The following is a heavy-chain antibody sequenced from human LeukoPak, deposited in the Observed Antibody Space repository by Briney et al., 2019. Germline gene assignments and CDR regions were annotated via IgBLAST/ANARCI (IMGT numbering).Heavy chain of an antibody. V-gene: IGHV4-34*01. CDR1: GGSFSGYY. Sequence: MASETLSLTCAVYGGSFSGYYWSWIRQPPGKGLEWIGEINHSGSTNYNPSLKSRVTISVDTSKNQFSLKLSSVTAADTAVYYCARAARYAPAAALYMDVWGKGTTVTVSS. CDR2: INHSGST. J-gene: IGHJ6*03. D-gene: IGHD3-9*01. CDR3: ARAARYAPAAALYMDV.